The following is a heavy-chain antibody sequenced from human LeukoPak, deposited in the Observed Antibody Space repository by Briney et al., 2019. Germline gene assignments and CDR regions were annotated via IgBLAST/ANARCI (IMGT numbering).Heavy chain of an antibody. J-gene: IGHJ3*02. D-gene: IGHD3-22*01. CDR3: ARDPNYYDSSGYPGAFDI. Sequence: SETLSLTCAVYGGSFSGYYWSWIRQPPGKGLEWIGEINHSGSTNYNPSLKRRVTISVDTSKNQFSLKLSSVTAADTAVYYCARDPNYYDSSGYPGAFDIWGQGTMVTVSS. V-gene: IGHV4-34*09. CDR1: GGSFSGYY. CDR2: INHSGST.